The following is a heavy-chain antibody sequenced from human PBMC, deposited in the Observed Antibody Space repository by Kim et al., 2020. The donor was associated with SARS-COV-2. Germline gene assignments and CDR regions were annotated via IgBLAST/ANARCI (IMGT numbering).Heavy chain of an antibody. CDR2: IYYSGST. V-gene: IGHV4-30-4*01. D-gene: IGHD3-22*01. CDR3: ARDYYDSYDAFDI. J-gene: IGHJ3*02. Sequence: SETLSLTCTVSGGSISSGDYYWSWIRQPPGKGLEWIGYIYYSGSTYYNPSLKSRVTISVDTSKNQFSLKLSSVTAADTAVYYCARDYYDSYDAFDIWGQGTMVTVSS. CDR1: GGSISSGDYY.